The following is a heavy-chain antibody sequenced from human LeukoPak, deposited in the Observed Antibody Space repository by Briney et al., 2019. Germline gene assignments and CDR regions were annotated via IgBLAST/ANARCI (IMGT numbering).Heavy chain of an antibody. CDR2: ISGSGGST. V-gene: IGHV3-23*01. J-gene: IGHJ4*02. CDR3: ARVHLSYSSSPYFAY. Sequence: GGSLRLSCAASGFTFSSYAMSWVRQAPGKGLEWVSAISGSGGSTFYADSVKGRFTISRDNAKNTLYLQMNSLRAEDTAVYYCARVHLSYSSSPYFAYWGQGTLVTVSS. D-gene: IGHD6-6*01. CDR1: GFTFSSYA.